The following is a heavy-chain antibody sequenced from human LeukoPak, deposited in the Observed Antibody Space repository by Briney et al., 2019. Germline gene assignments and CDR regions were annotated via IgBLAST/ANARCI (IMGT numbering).Heavy chain of an antibody. CDR1: GFTFSSYD. Sequence: GGSLRLSCAASGFTFSSYDMHWVRQATGKGLEWVSAIGTAGDTYYPGSVKGRFTISRENAKNSLYLQMNSLRAGDTAVYYCARDRVLYGMDVWGQGTTVTVSS. CDR2: IGTAGDT. V-gene: IGHV3-13*01. CDR3: ARDRVLYGMDV. D-gene: IGHD1-1*01. J-gene: IGHJ6*02.